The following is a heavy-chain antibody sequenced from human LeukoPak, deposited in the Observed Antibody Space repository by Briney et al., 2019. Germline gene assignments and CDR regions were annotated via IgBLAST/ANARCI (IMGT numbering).Heavy chain of an antibody. Sequence: SETLSLTCTVSGGSISSYYWSWIRQPPGKGLEWIGYIYYSGSTNYNPSLKSRVTISVDTSKNQFSLKLSSVTAADTAVYYCARGSRRDGYNAWRVYAFDIWGQGTMVTVSS. J-gene: IGHJ3*02. V-gene: IGHV4-59*12. D-gene: IGHD5-24*01. CDR3: ARGSRRDGYNAWRVYAFDI. CDR2: IYYSGST. CDR1: GGSISSYY.